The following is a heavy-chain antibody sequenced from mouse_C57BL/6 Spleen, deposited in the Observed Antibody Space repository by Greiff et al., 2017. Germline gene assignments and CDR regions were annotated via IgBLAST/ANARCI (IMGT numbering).Heavy chain of an antibody. Sequence: QVQLQQPGAELVKPGASVKLSCKASGYTFTSYWMQWVKQRPGQGLEWIGEIDPSDSYTNYNQKFKGKATLTVDTSSRTSYLQRSSLTAEDSAVYYRARSTTVTEHYFDYWGQGTTLTVSS. CDR1: GYTFTSYW. CDR2: IDPSDSYT. CDR3: ARSTTVTEHYFDY. J-gene: IGHJ2*01. V-gene: IGHV1-50*01. D-gene: IGHD1-1*01.